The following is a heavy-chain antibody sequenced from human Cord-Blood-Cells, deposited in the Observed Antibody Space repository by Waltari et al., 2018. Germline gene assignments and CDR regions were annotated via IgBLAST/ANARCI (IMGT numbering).Heavy chain of an antibody. CDR2: INAGNGNT. V-gene: IGHV1-3*01. D-gene: IGHD6-13*01. CDR3: ARGRYSRGDGYFDY. CDR1: GYTFTSYA. Sequence: QVQLVQSGAEVKKPGASVKVSCKASGYTFTSYAMHWVRQAPGKRLEWMGWINAGNGNTKYSQKFQGRVTITRDTSASTAYMELSSLRSEDTAVYYCARGRYSRGDGYFDYWGQGTLVTVSS. J-gene: IGHJ4*02.